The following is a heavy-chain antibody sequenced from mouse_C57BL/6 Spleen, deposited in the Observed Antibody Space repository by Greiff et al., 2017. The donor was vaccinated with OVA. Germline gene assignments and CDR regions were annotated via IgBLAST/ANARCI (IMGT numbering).Heavy chain of an antibody. CDR2: INPNNGGT. CDR3: ASHYNGSSYGWFAY. CDR1: GYTFTDYN. J-gene: IGHJ3*01. Sequence: VQLQQSGPELVKPGASVKIPCKASGYTFTDYNMDWVKQSHGKSLEWIGDINPNNGGTIYNQKFKGKATLTVDKSSSTAYMELRSLTSEDTAVYYCASHYNGSSYGWFAYWGQGTLVTVSA. V-gene: IGHV1-18*01. D-gene: IGHD1-1*01.